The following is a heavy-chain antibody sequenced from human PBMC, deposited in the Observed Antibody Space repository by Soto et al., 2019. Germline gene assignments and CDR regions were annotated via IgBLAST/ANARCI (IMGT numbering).Heavy chain of an antibody. J-gene: IGHJ3*02. CDR2: IYYSGST. CDR3: ARIGYSSGIRGAFDI. V-gene: IGHV4-39*01. CDR1: GGSISSSSYY. Sequence: SETLSLTCTVSGGSISSSSYYWGWIRQPPGKGLEWIGSIYYSGSTYYNPSLKSRVTISVDTSKNQFSLKLSSVTAADTAVYYCARIGYSSGIRGAFDIWGQGTMVTVSS. D-gene: IGHD6-19*01.